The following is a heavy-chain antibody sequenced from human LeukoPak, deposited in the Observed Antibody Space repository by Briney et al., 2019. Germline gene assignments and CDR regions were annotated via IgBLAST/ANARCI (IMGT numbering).Heavy chain of an antibody. CDR3: ARDSRDGYNYYYYGMDV. CDR2: INPNSGGT. D-gene: IGHD5-24*01. Sequence: ASVKVSCKASGYTFTGYYMHWVRQAPGQGLEWMGWINPNSGGTNYAQKFQGRVTMTRDTSISTAYMELSRLRSDDTAVYYCARDSRDGYNYYYYGMDVWGQGTTVTVSS. CDR1: GYTFTGYY. V-gene: IGHV1-2*02. J-gene: IGHJ6*02.